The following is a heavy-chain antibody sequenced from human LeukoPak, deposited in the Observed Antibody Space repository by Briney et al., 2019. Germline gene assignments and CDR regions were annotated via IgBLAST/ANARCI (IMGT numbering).Heavy chain of an antibody. CDR3: ARGRSEDSSFDY. V-gene: IGHV3-21*01. D-gene: IGHD6-6*01. CDR1: GFTFSSYS. CDR2: ISSSSSYI. J-gene: IGHJ4*02. Sequence: GGSLRLSCAASGFTFSSYSMNWVRQAPGKGLEWVSSISSSSSYIYYADSVKGRFTISRDNAKNSLYLQMNSLRAEDTAVYYCARGRSEDSSFDYRGQGTLVTVSS.